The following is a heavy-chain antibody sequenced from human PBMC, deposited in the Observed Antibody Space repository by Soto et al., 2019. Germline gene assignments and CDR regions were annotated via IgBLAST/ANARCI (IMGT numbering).Heavy chain of an antibody. CDR2: ISISSSNT. Sequence: GGSLRLSCAASGFTFISYSMNWVRQAPGKGLEWVSTISISSSNTYYADSVKGRFTISRDNSKNTLSLQMNSLRAEDTAVYYCAKVRGGSYWTGFDYWGQGTLVTVSS. CDR3: AKVRGGSYWTGFDY. J-gene: IGHJ4*02. CDR1: GFTFISYS. V-gene: IGHV3-21*04. D-gene: IGHD1-26*01.